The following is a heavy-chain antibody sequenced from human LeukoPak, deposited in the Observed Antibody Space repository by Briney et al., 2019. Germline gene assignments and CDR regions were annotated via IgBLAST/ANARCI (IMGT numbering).Heavy chain of an antibody. CDR2: IWYDGRNK. Sequence: TGGSLRLSCAASGFTFSSYGMHWVRQAPGKGLEWVAVIWYDGRNKYYADSVKGRFTISRDNSKNTLYLQMNSLRAEDTAVNYCARRFDHGDYFDYWGQGTLVTVSS. D-gene: IGHD4-17*01. CDR1: GFTFSSYG. V-gene: IGHV3-33*01. CDR3: ARRFDHGDYFDY. J-gene: IGHJ4*02.